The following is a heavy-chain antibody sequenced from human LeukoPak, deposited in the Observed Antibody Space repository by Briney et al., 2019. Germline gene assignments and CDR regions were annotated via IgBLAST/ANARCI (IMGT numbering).Heavy chain of an antibody. V-gene: IGHV3-23*01. Sequence: GGSLRLSCAASGFTFSNYAMSWVRQAPGKGLEWVSVISGSGGSTYYADSVKGRFTISRDNSKNTLYLQMNSLRAEDTAVYYCASQPPHCSSTSCYVDYWGQGTLVTVSS. D-gene: IGHD2-2*01. CDR1: GFTFSNYA. CDR2: ISGSGGST. J-gene: IGHJ4*02. CDR3: ASQPPHCSSTSCYVDY.